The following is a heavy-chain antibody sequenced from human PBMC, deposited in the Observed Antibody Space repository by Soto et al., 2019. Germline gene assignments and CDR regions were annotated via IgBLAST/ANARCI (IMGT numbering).Heavy chain of an antibody. CDR1: GGTFSSYA. CDR3: ARGVHYDSSGYYYFY. J-gene: IGHJ4*02. CDR2: IIPIFGTA. Sequence: SGKVSCKASGGTFSSYAISWVRQAPGQGLEWMGGIIPIFGTANYAQKFQGRVTITADESTSTAYMELRSLRSEDTAVYYCARGVHYDSSGYYYFYWGQGTLVTVSS. V-gene: IGHV1-69*13. D-gene: IGHD3-22*01.